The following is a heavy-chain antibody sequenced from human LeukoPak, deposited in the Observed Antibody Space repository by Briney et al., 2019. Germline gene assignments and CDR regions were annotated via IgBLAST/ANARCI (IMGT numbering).Heavy chain of an antibody. CDR3: ARDFGEWENWFDP. CDR1: GGSISSSSYY. CDR2: IYYSGST. J-gene: IGHJ5*02. D-gene: IGHD3-10*01. Sequence: PSETLSLTCTVSGGSISSSSYYWGWIRQPPGKGLEWIGSIYYSGSTYYNPSLKSRVTISVDTSKNQFSLKLSSVTAADTAVYYCARDFGEWENWFDPWGQGTLVTVSS. V-gene: IGHV4-39*07.